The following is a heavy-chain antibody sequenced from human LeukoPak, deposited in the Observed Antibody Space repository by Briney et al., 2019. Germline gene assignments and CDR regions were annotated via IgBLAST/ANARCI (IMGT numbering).Heavy chain of an antibody. CDR1: GFTFSNYA. J-gene: IGHJ4*02. V-gene: IGHV3-7*01. D-gene: IGHD6-6*01. CDR2: IKQDGSEK. Sequence: PGGSLRLSCAASGFTFSNYAMRWVRQAPGKGLEWVANIKQDGSEKYYVDSVKGRFTISRDNAKNSLYLQMNSLRAEDTAVYYCARATSPDYFDYWGQGTLVTVSS. CDR3: ARATSPDYFDY.